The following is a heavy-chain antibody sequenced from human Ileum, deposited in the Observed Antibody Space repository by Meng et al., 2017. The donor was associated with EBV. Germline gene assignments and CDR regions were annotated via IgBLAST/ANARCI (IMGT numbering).Heavy chain of an antibody. V-gene: IGHV4-4*02. CDR1: GDSISSHRW. D-gene: IGHD1-26*01. CDR3: AARVGGSYSGFDL. Sequence: QVPLQGSGPGLVKPSGTRSLTGAVSGDSISSHRWWGWVRQPPTKGPEWIGEIFHVGTGNYNPSLKSRVTISMDTSKNQISLGLTSVTAADTAVYYCAARVGGSYSGFDLWGQGTLVTVSS. J-gene: IGHJ4*02. CDR2: IFHVGTG.